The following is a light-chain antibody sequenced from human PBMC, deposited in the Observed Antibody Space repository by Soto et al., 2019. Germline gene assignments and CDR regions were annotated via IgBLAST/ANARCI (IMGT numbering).Light chain of an antibody. CDR2: ATS. J-gene: IGKJ4*01. Sequence: MTHFHAALIGSARDRVTITFLASQDIDVSLAWYQQKPGKAPELLIYATSTLQNGVPSRFSGSGFGTDFTLSISSLKPEDSASYFCQQNDDLPLTVGGGTKVDIK. V-gene: IGKV1-12*01. CDR1: QDIDVS. CDR3: QQNDDLPLT.